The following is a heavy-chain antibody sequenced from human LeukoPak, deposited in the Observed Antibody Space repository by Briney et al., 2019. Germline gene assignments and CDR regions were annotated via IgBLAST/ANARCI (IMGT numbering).Heavy chain of an antibody. CDR3: ARGAVYYMDI. CDR2: ISGSGGST. V-gene: IGHV3-23*01. CDR1: GFTFSSYG. J-gene: IGHJ6*03. Sequence: GGSLRLSCAASGFTFSSYGMSWVRQAPGKGLEWASAISGSGGSTYYADSVKGRFTISRDNSKNTLYLQMNSLRAEDTAVYYCARGAVYYMDIWGEGTTVTISS. D-gene: IGHD6-19*01.